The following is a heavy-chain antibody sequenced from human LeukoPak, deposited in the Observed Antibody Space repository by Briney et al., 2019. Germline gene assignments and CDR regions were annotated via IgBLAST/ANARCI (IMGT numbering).Heavy chain of an antibody. V-gene: IGHV4-34*01. CDR1: GGSFSGYY. Sequence: SETLSLTCAVYGGSFSGYYWSWIRQPPGKGLEWIGEINHSGSTNYNPSLKSRVTISVDTSKNQFSLKLSSVTAADTAVYYCARVESATYYDFWSGYYSRNFMDVWGKGTTVTVSS. CDR2: INHSGST. CDR3: ARVESATYYDFWSGYYSRNFMDV. J-gene: IGHJ6*03. D-gene: IGHD3-3*01.